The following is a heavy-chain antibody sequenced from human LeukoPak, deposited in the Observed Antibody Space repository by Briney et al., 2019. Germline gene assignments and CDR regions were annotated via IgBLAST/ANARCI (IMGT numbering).Heavy chain of an antibody. CDR3: ARGVDGYSYGSGNYYFDY. CDR2: IYYSGST. D-gene: IGHD5-18*01. Sequence: PSETLSLTCIVSGGSISSYYWSWIRQPPGKGLEWIGYIYYSGSTNYNPSLKSRVTISVDTSKNQFSLKLSSVTAADTAVYYCARGVDGYSYGSGNYYFDYWGQGTLVTVSS. CDR1: GGSISSYY. V-gene: IGHV4-59*01. J-gene: IGHJ4*02.